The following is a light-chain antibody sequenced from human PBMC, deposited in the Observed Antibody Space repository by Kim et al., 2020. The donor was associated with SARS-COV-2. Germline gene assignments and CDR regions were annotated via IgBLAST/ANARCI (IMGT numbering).Light chain of an antibody. CDR3: QAWDSSTARYV. CDR2: QDS. V-gene: IGLV3-1*01. J-gene: IGLJ1*01. CDR1: KLGDKY. Sequence: SYELTQPPSVSVSPGQTASITCSGDKLGDKYACWYQQKPGQSPVLVIYQDSKRPSGIPERFSGSNSGNTATLTIRGTQAMDEADYYCQAWDSSTARYVFGTGTKVTVL.